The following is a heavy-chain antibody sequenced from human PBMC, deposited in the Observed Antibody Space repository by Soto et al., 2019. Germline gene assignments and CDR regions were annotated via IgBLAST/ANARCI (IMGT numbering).Heavy chain of an antibody. CDR1: GGSIRSSSNH. CDR3: ATHPPYGPLDH. Sequence: SETQSLTCTVAGGSIRSSSNHWGWIRQPPGKGLEWIGNIYYSENTYYNPSLKSRVTISVDTSKNQFSLRLTSVTAADTAVYYCATHPPYGPLDHWGQGTLVTVSS. V-gene: IGHV4-39*01. J-gene: IGHJ4*02. D-gene: IGHD4-17*01. CDR2: IYYSENT.